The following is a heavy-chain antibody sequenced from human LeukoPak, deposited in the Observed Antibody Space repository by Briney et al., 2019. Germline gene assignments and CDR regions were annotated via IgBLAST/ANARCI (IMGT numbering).Heavy chain of an antibody. CDR2: ICWNNGSI. CDR1: GFTFDDYA. D-gene: IGHD3-16*01. CDR3: ARMRWGGLYYLHY. J-gene: IGHJ4*02. Sequence: GRSLTLSCAASGFTFDDYAMHRVPQAPGKGREWVLGICWNNGSIGYAVSVRGRFTISRDNAKNSLYLQMNSLRAEDTAVYYCARMRWGGLYYLHYWGQGTLVRVS. V-gene: IGHV3-9*01.